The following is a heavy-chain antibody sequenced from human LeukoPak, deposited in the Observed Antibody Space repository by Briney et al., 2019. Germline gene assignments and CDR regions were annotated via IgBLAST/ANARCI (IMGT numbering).Heavy chain of an antibody. J-gene: IGHJ6*03. Sequence: ASVKVSCKASGYTFTRYYMHWLRQAPGQGLEWMGWINPNSCGTNYAQKFQGRVTMTRDTSISTAYMELSRLRSDDTAVYYCASQGRGWLGELAGNYYYYYMDVWGKGTTVTISS. CDR1: GYTFTRYY. V-gene: IGHV1-2*02. D-gene: IGHD3-10*01. CDR2: INPNSCGT. CDR3: ASQGRGWLGELAGNYYYYYMDV.